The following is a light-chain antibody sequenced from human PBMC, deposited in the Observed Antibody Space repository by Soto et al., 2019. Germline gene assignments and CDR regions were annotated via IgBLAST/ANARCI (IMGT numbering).Light chain of an antibody. V-gene: IGKV1-5*03. CDR2: KAS. J-gene: IGKJ1*01. CDR1: QTISSW. CDR3: QQYSTYST. Sequence: DIQMTQSPSTLSGSVGDRVTITCRASQTISSWLAWYQQKPGKAPKLLIYKASTLKSGVPSRFSGSGSGTEFTLTISSLPPDEFATYYCQQYSTYSTFGQGTKGDIK.